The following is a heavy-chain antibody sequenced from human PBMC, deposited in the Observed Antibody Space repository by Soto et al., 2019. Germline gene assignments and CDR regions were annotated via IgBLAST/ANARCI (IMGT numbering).Heavy chain of an antibody. CDR2: ITSGSSTI. Sequence: EVQLVESGGGLVQPGGSLRLSCAASGFTFSSYSMNWVRQAPGKGLEWISYITSGSSTIYYADSVKGRFTISRDNAKNSLYLQMNSLTDEDTAVYYCAGPLGYCSGGTCYPGNYWGQGTLVTVSS. CDR1: GFTFSSYS. V-gene: IGHV3-48*02. J-gene: IGHJ4*02. D-gene: IGHD2-15*01. CDR3: AGPLGYCSGGTCYPGNY.